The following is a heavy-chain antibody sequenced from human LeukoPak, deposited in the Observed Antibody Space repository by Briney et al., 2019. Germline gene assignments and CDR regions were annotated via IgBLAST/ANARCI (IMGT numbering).Heavy chain of an antibody. CDR1: GGTFSSYA. D-gene: IGHD2-2*01. J-gene: IGHJ4*02. Sequence: ASVKVSCKASGGTFSSYAISWVRQAPGQGLEWMGGIIPIFGTANYAQKFQGRVTITADESTSTAYMELSSLRSDDTAVNYCARLVPAASFDYWGQGTLVTVSS. V-gene: IGHV1-69*13. CDR3: ARLVPAASFDY. CDR2: IIPIFGTA.